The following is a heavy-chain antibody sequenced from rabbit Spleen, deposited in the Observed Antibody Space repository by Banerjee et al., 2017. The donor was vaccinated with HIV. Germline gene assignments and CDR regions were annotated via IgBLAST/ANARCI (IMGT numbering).Heavy chain of an antibody. CDR3: ARSGWTVYGYLNL. Sequence: QSLEESGGDLVKPGASLTLTCTASGFSLSNNYVMCWVRQAPGKGLEWIGCIDTGSGSTYYASWAKGRFTITRSTSLNTVALQLNSLTAADTATCFCARSGWTVYGYLNLWGQGTLVTVS. CDR2: IDTGSGST. D-gene: IGHD6-1*01. CDR1: GFSLSNNYV. V-gene: IGHV1S40*01. J-gene: IGHJ4*01.